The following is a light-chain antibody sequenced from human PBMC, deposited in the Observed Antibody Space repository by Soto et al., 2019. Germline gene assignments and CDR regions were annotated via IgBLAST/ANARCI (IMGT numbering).Light chain of an antibody. CDR2: KAS. CDR3: QQYNSFPYS. CDR1: QSIFSW. Sequence: IQMTQSPSTLSASVGDRVSITCRASQSIFSWLAWYQQKPGKAPKLLIYKASSLESGVPLRYSGSGSGTEFTLTISGLQPDDLATYYCQQYNSFPYSFGQGTKLEIK. J-gene: IGKJ2*03. V-gene: IGKV1-5*03.